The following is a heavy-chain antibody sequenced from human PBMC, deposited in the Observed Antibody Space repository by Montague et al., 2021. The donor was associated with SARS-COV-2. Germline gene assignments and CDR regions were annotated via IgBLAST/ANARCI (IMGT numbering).Heavy chain of an antibody. V-gene: IGHV4-39*01. CDR1: GGSISSSSYS. CDR2: INYSGST. Sequence: SETLSLTYTVSGGSISSSSYSWGWIRQPPGKGLEWIGSINYSGSTYYNPSLKSRVTISVDTSKNQFSLKLSSVTAADTAVYYCAGPTYYYDSSGSDAFDIGGQGTMVTVSS. J-gene: IGHJ3*02. D-gene: IGHD3-22*01. CDR3: AGPTYYYDSSGSDAFDI.